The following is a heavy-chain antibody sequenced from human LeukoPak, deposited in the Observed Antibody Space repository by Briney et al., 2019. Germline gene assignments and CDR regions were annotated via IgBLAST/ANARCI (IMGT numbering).Heavy chain of an antibody. J-gene: IGHJ5*02. Sequence: SETLSLTCAVYGGSLSGYYWSWIRQPPGKGLEWIGEINHSGSTNYNPSLKSRVTISVDTSKNQFSLKLSSVTAADTAVYYCARGPTRSWFDPWGQGTLVTVSS. CDR1: GGSLSGYY. CDR3: ARGPTRSWFDP. V-gene: IGHV4-34*01. CDR2: INHSGST. D-gene: IGHD5-12*01.